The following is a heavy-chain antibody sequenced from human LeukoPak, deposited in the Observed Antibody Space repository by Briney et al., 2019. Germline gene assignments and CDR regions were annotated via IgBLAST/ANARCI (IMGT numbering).Heavy chain of an antibody. D-gene: IGHD3-10*01. CDR3: TRGPVELLWFGELLTTPVYFDY. CDR1: GYSISSGYY. Sequence: SETLSLTCTVSGYSISSGYYWGWIRQPPGKGLEWIGSIYHSGSTYYNPPLKGRVTISVDTSKNQFSLKLSSVTAADTAVYYCTRGPVELLWFGELLTTPVYFDYWGQGTLVTVSS. V-gene: IGHV4-38-2*02. J-gene: IGHJ4*02. CDR2: IYHSGST.